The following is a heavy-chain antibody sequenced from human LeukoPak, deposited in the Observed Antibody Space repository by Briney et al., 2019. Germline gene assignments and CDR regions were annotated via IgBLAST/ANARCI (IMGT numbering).Heavy chain of an antibody. D-gene: IGHD6-19*01. CDR3: ARDSSGWYDH. CDR1: GFTVSNNY. CDR2: IYGGGNT. V-gene: IGHV3-53*01. J-gene: IGHJ5*02. Sequence: PGGSLRLSCASSGFTVSNNYMSWGRQAPGRGLEWVSVIYGGGNTYYADSLKGRFTISTDNSNNTLYLQRNSLRDSDTAVYYCARDSSGWYDHWGHGTLVTVSS.